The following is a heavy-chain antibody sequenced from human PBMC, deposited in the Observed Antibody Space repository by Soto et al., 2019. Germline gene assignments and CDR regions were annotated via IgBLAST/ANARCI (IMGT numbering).Heavy chain of an antibody. J-gene: IGHJ4*02. CDR2: IDYSGST. V-gene: IGHV4-39*01. Sequence: QLLLQESGPGLVKPSETLSLTCTVSGGSISSSSYYWAWIRQPPGKGLEWIANIDYSGSTYYNPPLMSRVDISVDTSPIKFSVKLTSVTAADTAVYYCARHVFVSGYEYYFDQWGQGTLVTVSS. CDR3: ARHVFVSGYEYYFDQ. CDR1: GGSISSSSYY. D-gene: IGHD5-12*01.